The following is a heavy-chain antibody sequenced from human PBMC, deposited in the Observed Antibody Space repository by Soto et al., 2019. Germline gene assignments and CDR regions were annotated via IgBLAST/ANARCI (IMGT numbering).Heavy chain of an antibody. V-gene: IGHV4-31*03. D-gene: IGHD3-22*01. CDR3: ARDDSYYYDSSGPAGAFDI. Sequence: QVQLQESGPGLVKPSQTLSLTCTVSGGSISSGGYYWSWIRQHPGKGLEWIGYIYYSGSTYYNPSLKSGVTISVDTSKNQFSLKLSSVTAADTAVYYCARDDSYYYDSSGPAGAFDIWGQGTMVTVSS. CDR2: IYYSGST. J-gene: IGHJ3*02. CDR1: GGSISSGGYY.